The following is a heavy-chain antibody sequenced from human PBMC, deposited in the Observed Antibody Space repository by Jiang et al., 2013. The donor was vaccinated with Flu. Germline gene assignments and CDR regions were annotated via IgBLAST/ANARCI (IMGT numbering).Heavy chain of an antibody. CDR2: IYYSGST. CDR3: ARDTSTDYGDGAFDI. V-gene: IGHV4-30-4*01. Sequence: PPGKGLEWIGYIYYSGSTYYNPSLKSRVTISVDTSKNQFSLKLSSVTAADTAVYYCARDTSTDYGDGAFDIWGQGTMVTVSS. D-gene: IGHD4-17*01. J-gene: IGHJ3*02.